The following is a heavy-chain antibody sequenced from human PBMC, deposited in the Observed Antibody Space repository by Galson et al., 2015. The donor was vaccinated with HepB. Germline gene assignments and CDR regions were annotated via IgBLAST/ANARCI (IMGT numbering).Heavy chain of an antibody. CDR1: GDSIVSGHYW. Sequence: TLSLTCTVSGDSIVSGHYWWSWIRQHPGRGLEWVGYIYHRGNTYYNPSLKSRLTMSVDTSNSQFSLRLTSVTVADTAVYYCARTNFGIYAKTFYFYYMDVWGEGTTVTVSS. CDR2: IYHRGNT. J-gene: IGHJ6*03. CDR3: ARTNFGIYAKTFYFYYMDV. V-gene: IGHV4-31*03. D-gene: IGHD1-26*01.